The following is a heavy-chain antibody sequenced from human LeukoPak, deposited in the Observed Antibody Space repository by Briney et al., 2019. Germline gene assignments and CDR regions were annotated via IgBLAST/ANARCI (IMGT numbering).Heavy chain of an antibody. CDR2: IRSKDYGGTT. Sequence: SGGSLRLSSAASGFTFSSYSMNWVRQAPGKGLDWVGFIRSKDYGGTTEYAASVKGRFTISRDDSKSIAYLQMHSLKTEDTAVYYCTRARYFDPWGQGTLVTVSS. J-gene: IGHJ4*02. CDR3: TRARYFDP. V-gene: IGHV3-49*04. CDR1: GFTFSSYS.